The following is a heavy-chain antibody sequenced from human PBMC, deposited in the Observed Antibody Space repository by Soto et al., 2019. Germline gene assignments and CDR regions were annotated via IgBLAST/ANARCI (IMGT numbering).Heavy chain of an antibody. CDR2: IWNDGSNE. D-gene: IGHD3-22*01. Sequence: GGSLRLSCKASGFSFSSYGMHWIRQAPGKGLEWLAIIWNDGSNEYYADSVKGRFTISRDNSKNTLYLQLNNLRAEDTAVYFCARDQTDSGGYSEYWGKGTLGTASS. CDR3: ARDQTDSGGYSEY. J-gene: IGHJ4*02. V-gene: IGHV3-33*01. CDR1: GFSFSSYG.